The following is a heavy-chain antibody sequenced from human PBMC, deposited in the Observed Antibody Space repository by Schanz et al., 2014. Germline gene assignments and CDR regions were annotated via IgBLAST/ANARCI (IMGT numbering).Heavy chain of an antibody. CDR1: GGSISSYY. CDR2: IYYSGST. V-gene: IGHV4-59*08. J-gene: IGHJ5*02. D-gene: IGHD3-10*01. CDR3: GRHPHYYGSGSGFDP. Sequence: QVQLQESGPGLVKPSETLSLTCTVSGGSISSYYWSWIRQPPGKGLEWIGYIYYSGSTKYNPSLKSRVTIPGDTSKTRSPLKLTFVTAADTAVYYCGRHPHYYGSGSGFDPWGQGTLVTVSS.